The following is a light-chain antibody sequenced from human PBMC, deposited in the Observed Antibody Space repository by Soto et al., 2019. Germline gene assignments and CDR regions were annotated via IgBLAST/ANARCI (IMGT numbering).Light chain of an antibody. Sequence: SPSSLSASVXDRVTITCRASQSISRWLVWYQQKPGKAPKLLIYDASILKSGVPSRFSGSGSGTEFTLTISSLQPDDFATYYCQQYNGYSTWTFGQGTKVAIK. CDR3: QQYNGYSTWT. CDR1: QSISRW. CDR2: DAS. J-gene: IGKJ1*01. V-gene: IGKV1-5*01.